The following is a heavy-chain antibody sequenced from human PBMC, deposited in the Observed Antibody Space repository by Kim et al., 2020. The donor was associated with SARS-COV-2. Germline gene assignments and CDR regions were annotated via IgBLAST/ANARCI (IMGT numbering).Heavy chain of an antibody. Sequence: GGSLRLSCAASGFTFRSYGMNWVRQAPGKGLEWVSSISSSSSYIYYADSVKGRFTISRDNSKNSLYLQMNSLRAEDTAVYYCARDRGVNYYYCGLDIWGRGTTVTVSS. CDR3: ARDRGVNYYYCGLDI. CDR2: ISSSSSYI. CDR1: GFTFRSYG. J-gene: IGHJ6*02. D-gene: IGHD1-26*01. V-gene: IGHV3-21*04.